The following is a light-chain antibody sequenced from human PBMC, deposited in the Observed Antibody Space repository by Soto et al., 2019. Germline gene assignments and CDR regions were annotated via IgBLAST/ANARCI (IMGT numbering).Light chain of an antibody. V-gene: IGKV1D-12*01. CDR2: TAS. Sequence: DIQMTQSPSSVSASVGDRVTITCRASQDIIRWLVWYQQKPGKAPKLLTLTASTLPSGVPSRFSGGGSGTDFTLIITSLQPEDSATYYCQQAASVPWTFGQGTRVEVK. CDR3: QQAASVPWT. J-gene: IGKJ1*01. CDR1: QDIIRW.